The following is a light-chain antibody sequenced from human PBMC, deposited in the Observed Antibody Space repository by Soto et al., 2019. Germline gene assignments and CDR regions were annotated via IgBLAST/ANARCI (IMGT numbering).Light chain of an antibody. J-gene: IGKJ5*01. CDR3: QQRSSSIT. Sequence: EIVLTQSPVTLPFSPGERATPSCRASQRVSSSLACYQQNPGQAPRLLIYDASNTATGIPARFSGSGSGTDFTLTISSLEPEDFAIYYCQQRSSSITFGQGTRLETK. CDR1: QRVSSS. V-gene: IGKV3-11*01. CDR2: DAS.